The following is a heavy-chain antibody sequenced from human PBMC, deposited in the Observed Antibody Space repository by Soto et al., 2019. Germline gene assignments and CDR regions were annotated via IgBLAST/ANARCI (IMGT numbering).Heavy chain of an antibody. D-gene: IGHD1-26*01. J-gene: IGHJ3*02. CDR2: IWYDGSNK. Sequence: QVQLVESGGGVVQPGRSLRLSCAASGFTFSSYGMHWVRQAPGKGLEWVAVIWYDGSNKYYADSVKGRFTISRDNSKNPLSLHMTILSAEDTAVYYCARDGRLVGFDIWGQGTMVTVSS. V-gene: IGHV3-33*01. CDR1: GFTFSSYG. CDR3: ARDGRLVGFDI.